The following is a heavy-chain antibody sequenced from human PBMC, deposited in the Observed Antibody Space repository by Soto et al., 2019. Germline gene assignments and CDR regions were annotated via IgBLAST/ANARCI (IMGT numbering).Heavy chain of an antibody. D-gene: IGHD1-26*01. CDR1: GYTFTNYG. CDR3: ARDDSGFSGSHYIDYFNY. Sequence: ASVKVSCKTSGYTFTNYGISWVRQAPGQGLEWMGWITTDKGKTTYSEKFQGRVTMTRDTSTGTVYMQLSSLTSEDTAVYYCARDDSGFSGSHYIDYFNYWGQGALVTVSS. J-gene: IGHJ4*02. V-gene: IGHV1-18*01. CDR2: ITTDKGKT.